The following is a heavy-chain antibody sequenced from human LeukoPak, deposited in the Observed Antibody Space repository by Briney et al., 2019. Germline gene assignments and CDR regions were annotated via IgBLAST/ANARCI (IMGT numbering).Heavy chain of an antibody. V-gene: IGHV3-30-3*02. CDR2: ISYGGSNK. J-gene: IGHJ6*02. Sequence: GGSLRLSCAASGFTFSSYSMHWVRQAPGKGLEWVAVISYGGSNKYYVDSVKGRFTISRDNSKNTMYLQMDSLRAEDTAVYYCAKSYDSSGHSLGMDVWGQGTTVTVSS. CDR3: AKSYDSSGHSLGMDV. D-gene: IGHD3-22*01. CDR1: GFTFSSYS.